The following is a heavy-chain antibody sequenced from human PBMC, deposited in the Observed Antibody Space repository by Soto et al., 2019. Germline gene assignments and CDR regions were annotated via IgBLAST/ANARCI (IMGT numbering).Heavy chain of an antibody. J-gene: IGHJ4*02. CDR1: TFSFINYN. CDR3: AGSYFSTSGYYFDY. Sequence: PGGSLRLSCAASTFSFINYNMNWVRQAPGQGLEWVSYISSSSYYIYYADSVKGRFTISRDNAKNSLYLQMNSLRAEDTAVYYCAGSYFSTSGYYFDYWGQGTLVTVSS. CDR2: ISSSSYYI. D-gene: IGHD3-22*01. V-gene: IGHV3-21*01.